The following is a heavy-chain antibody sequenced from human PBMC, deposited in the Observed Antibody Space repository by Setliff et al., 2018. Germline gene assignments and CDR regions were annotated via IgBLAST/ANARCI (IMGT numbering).Heavy chain of an antibody. V-gene: IGHV3-21*01. CDR2: LSSANNYI. CDR3: ASSRTWIPVLDY. CDR1: GFTFSTYR. D-gene: IGHD5-18*01. J-gene: IGHJ4*02. Sequence: GSLRLSCAASGFTFSTYRMHWVRQPPGKGLEWVSSLSSANNYIVYADSVKGRFTISRDNAKSSLYLQMNSLSAEDTAIYYCASSRTWIPVLDYCGQGTLVTVSS.